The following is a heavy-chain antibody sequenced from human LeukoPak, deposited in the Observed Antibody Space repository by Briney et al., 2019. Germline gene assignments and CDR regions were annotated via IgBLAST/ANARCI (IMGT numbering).Heavy chain of an antibody. Sequence: SETLSLTCTVSGGSISSGSYYWSWIRQPAGKGLEWIGRIYTSGSTNYNPSLKSRVTISVDTSKNQFSLKLSSVTAADTAVYYCARGSRLPFNYRGQGSLVTVSS. J-gene: IGHJ4*02. CDR1: GGSISSGSYY. D-gene: IGHD2-21*01. CDR2: IYTSGST. CDR3: ARGSRLPFNY. V-gene: IGHV4-61*02.